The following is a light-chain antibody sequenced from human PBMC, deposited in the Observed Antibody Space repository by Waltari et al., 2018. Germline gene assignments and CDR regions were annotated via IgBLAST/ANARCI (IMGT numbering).Light chain of an antibody. CDR2: DVS. CDR3: ASYISYSTLEL. V-gene: IGLV2-14*03. Sequence: QSALTQPASVSGSPGQSISISCTGTSSDVGAYNYVSWYQQHPGKAPRLIIFDVSSRPSGVSSRCSGSKSGNTASPTISGLQGEDEAKYYCASYISYSTLELFGGGTSLTVL. CDR1: SSDVGAYNY. J-gene: IGLJ3*02.